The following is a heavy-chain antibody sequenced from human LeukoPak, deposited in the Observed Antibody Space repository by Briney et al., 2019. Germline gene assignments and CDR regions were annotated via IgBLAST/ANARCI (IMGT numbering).Heavy chain of an antibody. V-gene: IGHV7-4-1*02. CDR1: GYTFTGYA. CDR3: ARGDDCSGGSCNMDY. Sequence: ASVKVSCKASGYTFTGYAMNWVRRAPGQGLEWMGWINTNTGNPTYAQGFTGRFVFSLDTSVSTAYLQISSLKAEDTAVYYCARGDDCSGGSCNMDYWGQGTLVTVSS. CDR2: INTNTGNP. J-gene: IGHJ4*02. D-gene: IGHD2-15*01.